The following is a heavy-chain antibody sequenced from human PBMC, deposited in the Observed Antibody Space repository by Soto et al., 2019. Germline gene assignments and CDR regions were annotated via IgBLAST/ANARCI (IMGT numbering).Heavy chain of an antibody. Sequence: SETLSLTCTVSGASITFGGYSWSWIQQTPGKGLEWIGYINHLESTFYNPSLGSRLTLSIDRAKNQFSLKLHSMSAADRAVYFCARVGGSDSFDYCGRGILV. CDR2: INHLEST. CDR1: GASITFGGYS. V-gene: IGHV4-30-2*01. J-gene: IGHJ4*02. CDR3: ARVGGSDSFDY. D-gene: IGHD2-15*01.